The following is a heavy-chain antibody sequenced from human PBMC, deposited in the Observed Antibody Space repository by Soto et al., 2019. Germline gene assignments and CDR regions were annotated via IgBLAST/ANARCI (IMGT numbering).Heavy chain of an antibody. D-gene: IGHD4-17*01. CDR2: IIPIFNIA. CDR1: GGTFSNYT. CDR3: ARVSEMGTVTEGYYYYMDV. Sequence: QVQLVQSGAEVKKPGSSVKVSCKASGGTFSNYTISWVRQATGQGLEWMGRIIPIFNIANYAQKFQGRVTITADKSTSTVYMELSNPRSEDTAVYYCARVSEMGTVTEGYYYYMDVWGKGTTVTVSS. V-gene: IGHV1-69*02. J-gene: IGHJ6*03.